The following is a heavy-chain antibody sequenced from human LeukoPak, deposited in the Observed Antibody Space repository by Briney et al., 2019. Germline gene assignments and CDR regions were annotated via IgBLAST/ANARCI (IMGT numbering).Heavy chain of an antibody. CDR2: ISSSSTYI. D-gene: IGHD3-9*01. CDR3: ARYFDWLLWAFDY. J-gene: IGHJ4*02. V-gene: IGHV3-21*01. CDR1: GFTFSTYG. Sequence: PGGSLRLSCAASGFTFSTYGMNWVRQAPGKGLEWVSSISSSSTYIYYADSVKGRFTISRDNANNLLYLQLNSLRAEDTAVYYCARYFDWLLWAFDYWGPGTLVTVSS.